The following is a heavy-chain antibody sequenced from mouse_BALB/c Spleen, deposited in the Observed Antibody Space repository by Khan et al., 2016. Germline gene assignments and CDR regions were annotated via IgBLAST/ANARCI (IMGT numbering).Heavy chain of an antibody. Sequence: EVKLLESGGGLVQPGGSLKLSCAASGFDFSRYWMSWVRQAPGQGLEWIGEINPDSSTINYTPSLKDKFIISRDNAKNTLYLQMRKVRSEDTVLYYCARAGYYGYLVNWGQGTLVTVSA. J-gene: IGHJ3*01. D-gene: IGHD1-1*01. CDR3: ARAGYYGYLVN. CDR2: INPDSSTI. CDR1: GFDFSRYW. V-gene: IGHV4-1*02.